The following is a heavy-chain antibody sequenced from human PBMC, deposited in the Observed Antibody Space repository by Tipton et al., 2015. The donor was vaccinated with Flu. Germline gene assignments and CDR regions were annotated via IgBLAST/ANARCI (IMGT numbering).Heavy chain of an antibody. CDR3: ARVSPGVESWFDP. Sequence: TLSLTCSVSGDSMTSSRYYWGWIRQPPGKGLEWIGSIFHSGSTYYNPSLKSRVTISVDTSKNQFSLKLISVTAADTVVYYCARVSPGVESWFDPWGQGTLVTVSS. CDR1: GDSMTSSRYY. D-gene: IGHD3-3*01. V-gene: IGHV4-39*07. CDR2: IFHSGST. J-gene: IGHJ5*02.